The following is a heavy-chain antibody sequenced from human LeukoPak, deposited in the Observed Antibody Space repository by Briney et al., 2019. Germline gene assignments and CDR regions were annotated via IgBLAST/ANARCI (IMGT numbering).Heavy chain of an antibody. J-gene: IGHJ6*02. CDR3: ARDRSPIAADGMDV. Sequence: PGGALRLSCAASGFTFSSYSINWVRQAPGKGLEWVSSISTGSSYIYYADSVKGRFTISRDNAKNPLYLQMNSLRAEDTAVFYCARDRSPIAADGMDVWGRGTTVTVSS. CDR1: GFTFSSYS. D-gene: IGHD6-25*01. V-gene: IGHV3-21*01. CDR2: ISTGSSYI.